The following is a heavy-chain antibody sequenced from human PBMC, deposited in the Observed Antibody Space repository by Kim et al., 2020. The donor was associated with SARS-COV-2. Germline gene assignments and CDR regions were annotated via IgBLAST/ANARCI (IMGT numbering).Heavy chain of an antibody. J-gene: IGHJ4*02. CDR1: GFTVSSNY. D-gene: IGHD4-17*01. Sequence: GGSLRLSCAASGFTVSSNYMSWVRQAPGKGLEWVSVIYSGGSTYYADSVKGRFTISRDNSKNTLYLQMNSLRAEDTAVYYCARSYGDYYLVYWGQGTLVTVSS. CDR2: IYSGGST. CDR3: ARSYGDYYLVY. V-gene: IGHV3-66*01.